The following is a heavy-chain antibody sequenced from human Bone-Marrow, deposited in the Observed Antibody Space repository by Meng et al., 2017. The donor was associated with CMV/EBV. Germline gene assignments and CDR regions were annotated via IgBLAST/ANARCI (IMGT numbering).Heavy chain of an antibody. J-gene: IGHJ6*02. CDR3: ARDFSAWGGKHYYGMDV. Sequence: SVKVSCKASGGTFSSYTISWVRQAPGQGLEWMGRIIPILGIASYAQKFQGRVTITADKSTSTAYMELSSLRSEDTAVYYCARDFSAWGGKHYYGMDVWGQGTTVTVSS. CDR2: IIPILGIA. CDR1: GGTFSSYT. V-gene: IGHV1-69*04. D-gene: IGHD4-23*01.